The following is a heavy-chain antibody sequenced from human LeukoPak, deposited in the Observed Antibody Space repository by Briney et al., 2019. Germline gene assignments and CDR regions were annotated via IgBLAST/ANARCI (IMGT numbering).Heavy chain of an antibody. Sequence: SETLSPTCTVSGGSISSGGYYWSWIRQPPGKGLEWIGYIYHSGSTNYNPSLQSRVTISVDTSKNQFSLNLNSVTAADTAVYYCARGGAARLHFQNWGQGTLVTVSS. CDR3: ARGGAARLHFQN. D-gene: IGHD6-6*01. CDR2: IYHSGST. V-gene: IGHV4-61*08. CDR1: GGSISSGGYY. J-gene: IGHJ1*01.